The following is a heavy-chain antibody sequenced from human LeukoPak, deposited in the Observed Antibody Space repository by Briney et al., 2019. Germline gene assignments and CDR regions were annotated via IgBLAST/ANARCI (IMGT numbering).Heavy chain of an antibody. V-gene: IGHV3-7*01. CDR2: IKQDGSEK. CDR1: GFTLSNYW. D-gene: IGHD3-10*01. CDR3: ARDKGAGENFDY. Sequence: PGGSLRLSCAASGFTLSNYWMSWVRQAPGKGLEWVANIKQDGSEKYYVDSVKGRFTISRDNAKNSLYLQMNGLRAEDTAVYYCARDKGAGENFDYWGQGALVTVSS. J-gene: IGHJ4*02.